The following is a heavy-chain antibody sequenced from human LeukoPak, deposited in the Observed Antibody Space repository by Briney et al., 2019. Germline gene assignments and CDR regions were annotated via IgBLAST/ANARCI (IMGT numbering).Heavy chain of an antibody. Sequence: GGSLRLSCAASGFTFSSYEMNRVRQAPGKGLEWVGRIKSKTDGGTTDYAAPVKGRFTISRDDSKNTLYLQMNSLKTEDTAVYYCTTDLEATLDYWGQGTLVTVSS. D-gene: IGHD1-26*01. CDR1: GFTFSSYE. V-gene: IGHV3-15*01. CDR3: TTDLEATLDY. CDR2: IKSKTDGGTT. J-gene: IGHJ4*02.